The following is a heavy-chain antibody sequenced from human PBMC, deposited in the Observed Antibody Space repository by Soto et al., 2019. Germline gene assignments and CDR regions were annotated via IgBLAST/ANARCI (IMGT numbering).Heavy chain of an antibody. CDR3: ARGRKQLDPLRYYYGMDV. Sequence: SVTVSGKASGYSFTNYGIIWVGQAPGQVIEWMGWISAYNGNTNYAQKLQGRVTMTRDTSISTAYMELSSLRSEDTAVYYCARGRKQLDPLRYYYGMDVWRQANTVNVS. CDR1: GYSFTNYG. CDR2: ISAYNGNT. J-gene: IGHJ6*02. V-gene: IGHV1-18*01. D-gene: IGHD6-13*01.